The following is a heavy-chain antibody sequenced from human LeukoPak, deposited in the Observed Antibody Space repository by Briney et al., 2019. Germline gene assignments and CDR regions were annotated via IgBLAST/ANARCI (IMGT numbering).Heavy chain of an antibody. Sequence: ASVKVSCKASGYTFTSYAMHWVRQAPGQRLEWMGWINAGNGDTKYSQKFQGRVTITRDTSASTAYMEPSSLRSEDTAVYYCARDRPPYYYFDYWGQGTLVTVSS. D-gene: IGHD6-6*01. CDR3: ARDRPPYYYFDY. V-gene: IGHV1-3*01. J-gene: IGHJ4*02. CDR1: GYTFTSYA. CDR2: INAGNGDT.